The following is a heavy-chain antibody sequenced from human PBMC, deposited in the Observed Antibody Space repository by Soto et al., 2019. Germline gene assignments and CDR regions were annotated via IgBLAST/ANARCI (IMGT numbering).Heavy chain of an antibody. J-gene: IGHJ3*02. CDR3: ARGENDAFDI. Sequence: PGGSLRLSCAASGFSFSSYGVHWVRQAPGKGLEWVAVIWYDGSNKYYADSVKGRFTISRHNSKNTLYLQMNNLRTEDTAVYYCARGENDAFDIWGPGTIVTVSS. V-gene: IGHV3-33*01. CDR1: GFSFSSYG. CDR2: IWYDGSNK.